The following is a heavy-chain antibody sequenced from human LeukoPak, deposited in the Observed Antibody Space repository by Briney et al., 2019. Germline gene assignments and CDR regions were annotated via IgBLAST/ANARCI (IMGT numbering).Heavy chain of an antibody. V-gene: IGHV1-2*02. Sequence: ASVRVSCEVSGYPFTDYYLNWVRQAPGQGLEWMGWINPRSGDTDFAQEFQGRVTMTRDTSIHTAYMELSRLTSGDTAVYYCAREMEYDTSTGYHYAMDIWGQGTRVTVSS. D-gene: IGHD2-8*02. CDR1: GYPFTDYY. CDR3: AREMEYDTSTGYHYAMDI. CDR2: INPRSGDT. J-gene: IGHJ6*02.